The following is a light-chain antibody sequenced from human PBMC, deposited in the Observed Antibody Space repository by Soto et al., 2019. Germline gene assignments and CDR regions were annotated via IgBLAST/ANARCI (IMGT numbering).Light chain of an antibody. J-gene: IGLJ1*01. CDR1: SSNFGAGYD. V-gene: IGLV1-40*01. CDR2: GST. CDR3: QSYDSSLSGYYV. Sequence: QAVVTQPPSVSGAPGQTVTMSCTGSSSNFGAGYDVHWYQQLPGTAPKLLIYGSTNRPSGVPARFSGSKSDTSASLAITGLQAEDEADYYCQSYDSSLSGYYVFGTGTKLTVL.